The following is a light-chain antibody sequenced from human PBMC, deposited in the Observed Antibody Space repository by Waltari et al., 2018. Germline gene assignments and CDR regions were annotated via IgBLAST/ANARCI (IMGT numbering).Light chain of an antibody. Sequence: SYELTQSPSVSVSPGQTASISCSGGKLEDRYVCWYQQKPGQSPVLVLHQDSKRPSGITERFSGFNSGNTATLTISETQAMDEADYYCQAWDRNTYVVFGGGTKLTVL. CDR1: KLEDRY. CDR3: QAWDRNTYVV. CDR2: QDS. J-gene: IGLJ2*01. V-gene: IGLV3-1*01.